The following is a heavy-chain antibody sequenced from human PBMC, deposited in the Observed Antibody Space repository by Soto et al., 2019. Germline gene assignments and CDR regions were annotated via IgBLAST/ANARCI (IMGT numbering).Heavy chain of an antibody. CDR3: AHSVGCSGGSCYLGRIMGAFDI. CDR1: GFSLSTSGVG. D-gene: IGHD2-15*01. Sequence: SGPTLVNPTQTLTLTCTFSGFSLSTSGVGVGWIRQPPGKALEWLALIYWNDDKRYSPSLKSRLTITKDTSKNQVVLTMTNMDPVDTATYYCAHSVGCSGGSCYLGRIMGAFDIWGQGTMVTVSS. CDR2: IYWNDDK. J-gene: IGHJ3*02. V-gene: IGHV2-5*01.